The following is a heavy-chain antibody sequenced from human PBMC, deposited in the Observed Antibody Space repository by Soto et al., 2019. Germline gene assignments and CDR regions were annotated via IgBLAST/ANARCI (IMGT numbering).Heavy chain of an antibody. J-gene: IGHJ4*02. V-gene: IGHV1-18*01. D-gene: IGHD6-19*01. Sequence: ASVKVSCKASGYTFTSYGISWVRQAPGQGLEWMGWISAYNGNTNYAQKLQGRVTMTTDTSTSTACMELRSLRSDDTAVYYCAGAAAVAGCDYWGQGTLVTVSS. CDR1: GYTFTSYG. CDR3: AGAAAVAGCDY. CDR2: ISAYNGNT.